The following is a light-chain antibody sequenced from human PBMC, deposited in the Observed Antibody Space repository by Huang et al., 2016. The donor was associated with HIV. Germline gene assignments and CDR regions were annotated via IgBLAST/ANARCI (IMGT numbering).Light chain of an antibody. V-gene: IGKV3-15*01. CDR2: GAS. Sequence: ERVMTQSPATLSVSLGERATLSCRASQYVSSNLAWYQQKTGQAPRLLIYGASTRVTDIPTRISSSGSGIEFTRTISILQSDDLAVYDCQQYNNCPRTFGQGTKLEIK. CDR3: QQYNNCPRT. J-gene: IGKJ2*01. CDR1: QYVSSN.